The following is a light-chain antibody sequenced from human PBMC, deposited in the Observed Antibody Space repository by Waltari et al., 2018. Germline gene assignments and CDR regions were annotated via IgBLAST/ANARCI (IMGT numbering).Light chain of an antibody. CDR2: QHS. J-gene: IGLJ2*01. Sequence: SYELTQPPSLSVSPGQTAAITCSGAGLQGKFASWYQQRPGQSPVLVIYQHSQRPSGVPERFPGSTSGNTATLTISESQAIDEADYYCQAWDSNTDLLFGGGTKLTVL. CDR3: QAWDSNTDLL. V-gene: IGLV3-1*01. CDR1: GLQGKF.